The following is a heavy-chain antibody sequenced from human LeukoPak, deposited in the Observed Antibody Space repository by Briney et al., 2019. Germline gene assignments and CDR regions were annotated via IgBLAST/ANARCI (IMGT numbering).Heavy chain of an antibody. CDR1: GGSISSSY. V-gene: IGHV4-4*07. CDR2: IYTSGST. J-gene: IGHJ1*01. D-gene: IGHD3-22*01. Sequence: SETLSLTCTVSGGSISSSYWSCMRQPAGKGLEWIGRIYTSGSTNYNPSLKSRVTMSVDTSKNQFSLKLSSVTAADTAVYYCAREEPHYDSSGYHEYFEHWGQGTLVTVSS. CDR3: AREEPHYDSSGYHEYFEH.